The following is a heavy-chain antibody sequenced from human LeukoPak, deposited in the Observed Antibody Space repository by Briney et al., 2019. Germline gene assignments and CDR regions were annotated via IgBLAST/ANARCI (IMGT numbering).Heavy chain of an antibody. Sequence: KTSGTLSLTCAVYGGSFSGYYWSWIRQPPGKGLEWIGEINHSGSTNYNPSLKSRVTISLDTSKNQFSLKLSSVTAADTAVYYCARTTMVRGVPDYWGQGTLVTVSS. D-gene: IGHD3-10*01. J-gene: IGHJ4*02. V-gene: IGHV4-34*01. CDR1: GGSFSGYY. CDR3: ARTTMVRGVPDY. CDR2: INHSGST.